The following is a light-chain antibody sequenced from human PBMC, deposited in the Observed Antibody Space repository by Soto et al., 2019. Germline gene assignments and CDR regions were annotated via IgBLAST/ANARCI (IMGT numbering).Light chain of an antibody. CDR2: AAS. CDR1: QSVSSNY. Sequence: EIVLTQSPATLSLSPGERATLSCGASQSVSSNYLAWYQQKPGQAPRLLIYAASSRATGVPDRFSGSGSGTDFTLIISRLEPEDFAVYCCQQYGSSPRSTFGLWTKLEIK. V-gene: IGKV3-20*01. J-gene: IGKJ2*01. CDR3: QQYGSSPRST.